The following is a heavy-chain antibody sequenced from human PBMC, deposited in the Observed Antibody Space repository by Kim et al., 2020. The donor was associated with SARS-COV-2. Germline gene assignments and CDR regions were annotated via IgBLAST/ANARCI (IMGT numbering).Heavy chain of an antibody. CDR3: ARAYCSGGSCYRTLLDY. CDR2: INPKGAGAT. CDR1: GYTLTSNY. J-gene: IGHJ4*01. Sequence: ASVKVSCKASGYTLTSNYMHWVRQAPGQGPEWLGLINPKGAGATTYAQIFKGRVTMTRDTSTSTVYMELSSLSSEDTAVYYCARAYCSGGSCYRTLLDYW. D-gene: IGHD2-15*01. V-gene: IGHV1-46*01.